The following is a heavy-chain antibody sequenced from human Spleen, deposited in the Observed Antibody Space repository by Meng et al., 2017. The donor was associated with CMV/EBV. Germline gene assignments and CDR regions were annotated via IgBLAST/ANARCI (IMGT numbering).Heavy chain of an antibody. J-gene: IGHJ6*02. Sequence: GSLRLSCSVSGYFISSGYSWGWIRQPPGKGLEWMGNIDQSGTTYYNPSLNSRVTILLDMSKNQFSLKPSSVTAADTAVYYCARVDPPYGMNVWGQGTTVTVSS. CDR1: GYFISSGYS. CDR2: IDQSGTT. V-gene: IGHV4-38-2*02. D-gene: IGHD3/OR15-3a*01. CDR3: ARVDPPYGMNV.